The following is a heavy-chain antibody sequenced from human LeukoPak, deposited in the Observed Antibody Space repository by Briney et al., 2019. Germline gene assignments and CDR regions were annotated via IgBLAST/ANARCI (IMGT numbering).Heavy chain of an antibody. CDR3: ARHVRAYDSSGYYKVYFDY. V-gene: IGHV4-59*08. CDR2: IYYSGST. CDR1: GGSISSYY. D-gene: IGHD3-22*01. J-gene: IGHJ4*02. Sequence: QPSETLSLTCTVSGGSISSYYWSWIRQPPGKGLEWIGYIYYSGSTNYNPSLKSRVTISVDTSKNQFSLKLSSVTAADTAVYYCARHVRAYDSSGYYKVYFDYWGQGTLVTVSS.